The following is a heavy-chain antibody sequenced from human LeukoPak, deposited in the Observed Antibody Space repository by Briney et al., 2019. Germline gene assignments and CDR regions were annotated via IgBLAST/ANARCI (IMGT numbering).Heavy chain of an antibody. V-gene: IGHV3-33*01. Sequence: GRSLRLSCAASGFTFSSYGMHWVRQAPGKGLEWVAVIWYDGSNRYYADSVKGRFTISRDNAKNSLYLQMNSLRAEDTAVYYCASPFDYWGQGTLVTVSS. J-gene: IGHJ4*02. CDR2: IWYDGSNR. CDR3: ASPFDY. CDR1: GFTFSSYG.